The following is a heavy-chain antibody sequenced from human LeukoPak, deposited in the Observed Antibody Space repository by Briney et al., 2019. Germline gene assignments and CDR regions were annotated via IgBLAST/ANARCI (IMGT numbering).Heavy chain of an antibody. Sequence: GSSVKVSCKASGGTFTSYAISWVRQAPGQGLEWRGGIIPIFGTANYAQKFQGRVTITADKSTSTAYMELSSLRSEDTAVYYCARDNSGGSTWWFDPWGQGTLVTVSS. D-gene: IGHD2-15*01. CDR1: GGTFTSYA. CDR2: IIPIFGTA. CDR3: ARDNSGGSTWWFDP. V-gene: IGHV1-69*06. J-gene: IGHJ5*02.